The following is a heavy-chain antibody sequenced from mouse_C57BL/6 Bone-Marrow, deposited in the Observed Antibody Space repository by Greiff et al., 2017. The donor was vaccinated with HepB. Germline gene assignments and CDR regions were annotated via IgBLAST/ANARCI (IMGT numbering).Heavy chain of an antibody. CDR3: SRVGGLRRDWYVDV. J-gene: IGHJ1*03. CDR2: ISNLAYSI. Sequence: EVKLVESGGGLVQPGGSLKLSCAASGFTFSDYGMAWVRQAPRKGPEWVAFISNLAYSIYYADTVTGRFTISRENAKNTLYLEMSSLRSEDTAMYYCSRVGGLRRDWYVDVWGTGTTVTVSS. D-gene: IGHD2-4*01. V-gene: IGHV5-15*01. CDR1: GFTFSDYG.